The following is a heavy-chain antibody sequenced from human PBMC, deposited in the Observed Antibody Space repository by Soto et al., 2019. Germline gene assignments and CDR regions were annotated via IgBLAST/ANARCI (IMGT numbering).Heavy chain of an antibody. Sequence: GGSLRLSCAASRFTFSTYWMSWVRQAPGKGLEWVANIQQDGSEKYYVDSAKGRFTISRDNAKNSLYLQMNSLRAEDTAVYYCARGGRIRASGWFDYWGQGTLVTVSS. CDR2: IQQDGSEK. D-gene: IGHD6-19*01. CDR1: RFTFSTYW. V-gene: IGHV3-7*03. CDR3: ARGGRIRASGWFDY. J-gene: IGHJ4*02.